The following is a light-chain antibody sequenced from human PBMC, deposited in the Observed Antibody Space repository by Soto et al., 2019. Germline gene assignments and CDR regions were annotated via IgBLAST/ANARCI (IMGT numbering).Light chain of an antibody. Sequence: EILMAQSPVTLSVSPGDRATLSCRASQSVRNYLAWYRQKPGQAPSLLIYHASIRATGVPARFSGDGSGTEFTLTISSLQSDDFALYFCQQYDDWPRTFGQGTTVEVK. CDR1: QSVRNY. J-gene: IGKJ1*01. CDR3: QQYDDWPRT. V-gene: IGKV3-15*01. CDR2: HAS.